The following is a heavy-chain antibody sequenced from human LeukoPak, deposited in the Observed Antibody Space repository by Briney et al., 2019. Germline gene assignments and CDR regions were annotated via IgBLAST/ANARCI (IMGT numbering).Heavy chain of an antibody. Sequence: ASETLSLTCTVSGGSISSYYWSWIRQPPGKGLERIGYIYYSGSTNYNPSLKSRVTISVDTSKNQFSLKLSSVTAADTAVYYCARGEEPEAFDIWGQGTMVTVSS. D-gene: IGHD1-26*01. V-gene: IGHV4-59*01. CDR2: IYYSGST. CDR1: GGSISSYY. J-gene: IGHJ3*02. CDR3: ARGEEPEAFDI.